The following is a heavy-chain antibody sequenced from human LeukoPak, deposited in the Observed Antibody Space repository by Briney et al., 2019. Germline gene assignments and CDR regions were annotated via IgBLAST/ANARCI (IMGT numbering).Heavy chain of an antibody. CDR1: GFTFSRHG. CDR3: AKEGVRGVITFDY. Sequence: GGSLRLSCVASGFTFSRHGMNWVRQAPGKGLEWVSAISGSGGSTYYADSVKGRFTISRDNSKNTLYLQMNSLRAEDTAVYYCAKEGVRGVITFDYWGQGTLVTVSS. D-gene: IGHD3-10*01. CDR2: ISGSGGST. V-gene: IGHV3-23*01. J-gene: IGHJ4*02.